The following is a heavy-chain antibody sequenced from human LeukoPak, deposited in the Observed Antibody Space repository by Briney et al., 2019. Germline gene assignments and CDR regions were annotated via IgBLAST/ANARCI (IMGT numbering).Heavy chain of an antibody. Sequence: SVKVSCKASGGTFSSYAISWVRQAPGQGLEWMGGIIPIFGTANYAQKFQGRVTITADESTSTAYMELSSLRSEDTAVYYCARDNTIFGVVFFDYWGQGTLVTVSS. J-gene: IGHJ4*02. V-gene: IGHV1-69*13. CDR1: GGTFSSYA. CDR2: IIPIFGTA. CDR3: ARDNTIFGVVFFDY. D-gene: IGHD3-3*01.